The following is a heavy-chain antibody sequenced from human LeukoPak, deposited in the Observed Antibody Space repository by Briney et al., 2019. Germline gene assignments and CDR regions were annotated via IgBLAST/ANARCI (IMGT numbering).Heavy chain of an antibody. J-gene: IGHJ4*02. CDR1: GGSISSSSYY. D-gene: IGHD6-13*01. CDR3: SRRAAGAFDY. V-gene: IGHV4-39*01. CDR2: VYYSGST. Sequence: PSETLSLTCTVSGGSISSSSYYWGWIRQPPGKGLEWIGSVYYSGSTYYNPSYKSRVSISIDTPKNQFSLNLFSVTAAATAVYYCSRRAAGAFDYWGQGTLVTVSS.